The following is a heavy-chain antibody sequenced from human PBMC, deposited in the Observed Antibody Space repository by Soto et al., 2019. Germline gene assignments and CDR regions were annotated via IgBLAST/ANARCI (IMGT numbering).Heavy chain of an antibody. CDR1: GGSISSGGYY. CDR3: ARVVVVAAIMYFDY. J-gene: IGHJ4*02. CDR2: IYYSGST. D-gene: IGHD2-15*01. Sequence: QVQLQESGPGLVKPSQTLSLTCTVSGGSISSGGYYWSWIRQHPGKGLEWIGYIYYSGSTYYNPSLKSRVTISVDTSKNQFSLKLRSVTAADTAVYYCARVVVVAAIMYFDYWGQGTLVTVSS. V-gene: IGHV4-31*03.